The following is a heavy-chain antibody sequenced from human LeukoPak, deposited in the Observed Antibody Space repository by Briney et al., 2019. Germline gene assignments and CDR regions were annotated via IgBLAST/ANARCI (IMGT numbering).Heavy chain of an antibody. J-gene: IGHJ3*02. Sequence: PGGSQRLSCSASGFTFGGYAMHWVRQSPGKGPEWVALISYDGSYQNYADSVKGRFTISRDNSKNTLYLQINSLRAEDTAVYYCARDLFSPFVTTSLGSAFDIWGQGTMVTVSS. CDR3: ARDLFSPFVTTSLGSAFDI. CDR1: GFTFGGYA. V-gene: IGHV3-30*04. D-gene: IGHD4-17*01. CDR2: ISYDGSYQ.